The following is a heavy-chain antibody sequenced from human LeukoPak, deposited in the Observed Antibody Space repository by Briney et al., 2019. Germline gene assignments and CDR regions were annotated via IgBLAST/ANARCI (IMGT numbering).Heavy chain of an antibody. CDR2: ISSSSSYI. CDR1: GFTFSSYS. J-gene: IGHJ6*03. D-gene: IGHD5-12*01. Sequence: PGGSLRLSCAASGFTFSSYSMNWVRQAPGKGLEWVSSISSSSSYIYYADSVKGRFTISRDNAKNSLYLQMNSLRAEDTAVYYCARERNSGVVATIVVYYYYYMDVWGKGTTVTVSS. V-gene: IGHV3-21*01. CDR3: ARERNSGVVATIVVYYYYYMDV.